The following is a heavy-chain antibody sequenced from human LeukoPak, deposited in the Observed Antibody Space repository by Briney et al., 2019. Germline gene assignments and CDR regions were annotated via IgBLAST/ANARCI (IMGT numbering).Heavy chain of an antibody. D-gene: IGHD6-19*01. V-gene: IGHV3-30-3*01. CDR2: ISYDGSNK. J-gene: IGHJ6*02. Sequence: GGSLRLSCAASGFTFSSYAMHWVRQAPGKGLEWVAVISYDGSNKYYADSVKGRFTISRDNSKNTLYLQMNSLRAEDTAVYYCARVQAVAAPESYYYYYGMDVWGQGTTVTVSS. CDR1: GFTFSSYA. CDR3: ARVQAVAAPESYYYYYGMDV.